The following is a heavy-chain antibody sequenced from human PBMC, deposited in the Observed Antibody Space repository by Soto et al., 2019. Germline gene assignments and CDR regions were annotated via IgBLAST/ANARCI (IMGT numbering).Heavy chain of an antibody. CDR2: IWSDGSHK. Sequence: QVQLVESGGGVLQPGRSLRLSCAASGFTFSSYGMHWIRQAPDKGLEWVAIIWSDGSHKYYADSMKGRFTISRDNSKNTLYLQMDSLRAEDTAVYYCARDRVVINPSYYFDFWGQGTLVTVSS. CDR3: ARDRVVINPSYYFDF. V-gene: IGHV3-33*01. J-gene: IGHJ4*02. CDR1: GFTFSSYG. D-gene: IGHD3-3*01.